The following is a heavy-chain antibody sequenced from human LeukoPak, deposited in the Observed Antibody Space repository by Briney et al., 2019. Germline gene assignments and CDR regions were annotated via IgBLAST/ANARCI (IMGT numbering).Heavy chain of an antibody. D-gene: IGHD6-19*01. CDR3: ARVYSSGWSRPFDY. J-gene: IGHJ4*02. CDR1: GFTFSSYA. V-gene: IGHV3-30-3*01. CDR2: ISYDGNNK. Sequence: GGSLRLSCAASGFTFSSYAMHWVRQAPGKGLEWVAAISYDGNNKYFADSVKGRFTISRDNSNNTLYLQMNSLRAEDTAVYYCARVYSSGWSRPFDYWGQGTLVTVSS.